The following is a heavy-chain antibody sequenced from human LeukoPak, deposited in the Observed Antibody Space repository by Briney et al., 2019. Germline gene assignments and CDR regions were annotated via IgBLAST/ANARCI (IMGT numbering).Heavy chain of an antibody. CDR2: IYYSGST. CDR3: ARDGDIAAAGIFDY. Sequence: PSETLSLTCTVSGGSISSYYWSWIRQPPGKGLEWIGYIYYSGSTNYNPSLKSRVTISVDTSKNQFSLKLSSVTAADTAVYYCARDGDIAAAGIFDYWGQGTPVTVSS. J-gene: IGHJ4*02. CDR1: GGSISSYY. V-gene: IGHV4-59*01. D-gene: IGHD6-13*01.